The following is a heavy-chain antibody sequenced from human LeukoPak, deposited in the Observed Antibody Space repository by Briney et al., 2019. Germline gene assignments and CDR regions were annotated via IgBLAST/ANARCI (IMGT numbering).Heavy chain of an antibody. CDR3: AKGSQWLALGNFDY. J-gene: IGHJ4*02. Sequence: PGGSLRLSCAASGFTVSDNYMSWVRQAPGKGLEWVSVVYIGGTTYYPDSVKGRFTISRDNSKNTLYLQMNSLRAEDTAVYYCAKGSQWLALGNFDYWGQGTLVTVSS. CDR2: VYIGGTT. V-gene: IGHV3-53*01. D-gene: IGHD6-19*01. CDR1: GFTVSDNY.